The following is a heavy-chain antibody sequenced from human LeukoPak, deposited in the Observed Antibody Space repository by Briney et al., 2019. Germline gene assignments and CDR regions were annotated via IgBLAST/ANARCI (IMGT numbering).Heavy chain of an antibody. V-gene: IGHV3-7*01. Sequence: GGSLRLSCAASGFTFSSYWMSWVRQAPGKGLEWVANIKQDGSEKYYVDSVKGRSTISRDNAKNSLYLQMNSLRAEDTAVYYCARDGITIFGAVLCYWGQGTLVTVSS. CDR1: GFTFSSYW. CDR3: ARDGITIFGAVLCY. D-gene: IGHD3-3*01. J-gene: IGHJ4*02. CDR2: IKQDGSEK.